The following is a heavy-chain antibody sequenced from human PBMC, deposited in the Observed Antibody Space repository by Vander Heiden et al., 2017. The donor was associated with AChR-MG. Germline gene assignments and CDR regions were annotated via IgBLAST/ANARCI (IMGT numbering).Heavy chain of an antibody. CDR1: GFTVSSNY. J-gene: IGHJ4*02. CDR3: ARAPNYYGSGSLGVY. V-gene: IGHV3-53*01. D-gene: IGHD3-10*01. Sequence: EVQLVESGGGLIQPGGSLRLSCAASGFTVSSNYMSWVRQAPGKGLEWVSVIYSGGSTYYADSVKGRFTISRDNSKNTLYLQMNSLRAEDTAVYYCARAPNYYGSGSLGVYWGQGTLVTVSS. CDR2: IYSGGST.